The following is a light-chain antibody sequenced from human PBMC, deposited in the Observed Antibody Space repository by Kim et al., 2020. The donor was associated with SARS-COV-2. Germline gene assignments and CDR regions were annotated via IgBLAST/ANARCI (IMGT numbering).Light chain of an antibody. V-gene: IGLV2-8*01. CDR1: ISDVGNYNY. Sequence: QSALTQPPSASGSPGQSVTISCTGTISDVGNYNYVSWYQQLPGKAPKLMIYEVTKRPSGVPDRFFGSKSGNTASLTVSGLQAEDEADYYCSSYAGSNKMIFGGGTQLTVL. CDR3: SSYAGSNKMI. J-gene: IGLJ2*01. CDR2: EVT.